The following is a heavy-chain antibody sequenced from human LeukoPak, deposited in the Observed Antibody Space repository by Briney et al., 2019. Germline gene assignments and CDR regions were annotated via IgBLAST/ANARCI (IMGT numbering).Heavy chain of an antibody. V-gene: IGHV3-7*04. D-gene: IGHD2-2*02. Sequence: GGSLRLSCAASGFTFSRYWMTWVRQAPGKGLEWVASVKKDASEKYYVDSVKGRFTISRDNAKNSLYLQMNSLRAEDTAVYYCARVGFYCSSTSCYKNAFDIWGQGTMVTVSS. J-gene: IGHJ3*02. CDR2: VKKDASEK. CDR1: GFTFSRYW. CDR3: ARVGFYCSSTSCYKNAFDI.